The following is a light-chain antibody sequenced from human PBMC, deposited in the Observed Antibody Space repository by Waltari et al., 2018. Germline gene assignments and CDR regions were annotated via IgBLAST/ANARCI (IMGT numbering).Light chain of an antibody. J-gene: IGLJ3*02. CDR2: VNSDGGP. Sequence: EAGKGLRYLIEVNSDGGPRKGDEIPDRFSGSSSGAERYLTISSLQSEDEADYYCETGGHGTWVFGGGTKLTVL. V-gene: IGLV4-69*01. CDR3: ETGGHGTWV.